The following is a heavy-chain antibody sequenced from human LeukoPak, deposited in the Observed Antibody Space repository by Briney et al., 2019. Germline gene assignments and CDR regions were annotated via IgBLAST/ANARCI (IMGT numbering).Heavy chain of an antibody. CDR3: ATTSYYYGSGPRALDY. CDR2: ISYDGSNK. V-gene: IGHV3-30*04. CDR1: GFTFSSYA. D-gene: IGHD3-10*01. J-gene: IGHJ4*02. Sequence: PGGSLRLSCAASGFTFSSYAMHWVRQAPGKGLEWVAVISYDGSNKYYADSVKGRFTISRDNSKNTLYLQMNSLRAEDTAVYYCATTSYYYGSGPRALDYWGQGTLVTVSS.